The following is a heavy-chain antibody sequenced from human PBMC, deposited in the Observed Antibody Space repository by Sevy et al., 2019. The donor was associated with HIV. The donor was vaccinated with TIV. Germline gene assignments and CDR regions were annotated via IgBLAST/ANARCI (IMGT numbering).Heavy chain of an antibody. J-gene: IGHJ4*02. CDR3: ARETPISAYNDF. CDR1: GFDFFNVW. D-gene: IGHD3-16*01. V-gene: IGHV3-48*02. CDR2: ISRRSTTI. Sequence: GGSLRLSCSASGFDFFNVWMSWVRQTPGRGLEWVSYISRRSTTIYYADSVKGRFTISRDNDQSSLYLQMNALRDEDTAVYYCARETPISAYNDFWGQGTLVTVSS.